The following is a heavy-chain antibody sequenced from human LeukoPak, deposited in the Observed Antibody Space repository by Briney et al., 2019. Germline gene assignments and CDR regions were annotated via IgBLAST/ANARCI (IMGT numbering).Heavy chain of an antibody. D-gene: IGHD3-3*01. Sequence: GGSLRLSCAASGFTFSSYGMHWVRQAPGKGLEWVAVISYDGSNKYYADSVKGRFTISRDNSKNTLYLQMSSLRAEDTAVYYCAEDLPYYDFWSGYYALAYYYYGMDVWGQGTTVTVSS. V-gene: IGHV3-30*18. J-gene: IGHJ6*02. CDR1: GFTFSSYG. CDR3: AEDLPYYDFWSGYYALAYYYYGMDV. CDR2: ISYDGSNK.